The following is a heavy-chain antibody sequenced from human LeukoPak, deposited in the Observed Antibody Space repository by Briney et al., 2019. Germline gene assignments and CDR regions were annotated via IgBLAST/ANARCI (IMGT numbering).Heavy chain of an antibody. Sequence: ASVKVSCKASGYTFTSYYMHWVRQAPGQGLEWMGIINPSGGSTSYAQKFQGRVTMTRDTSTSTVYMELSSLRSEDTAVYYCARDQFEGDILAVKYYFDYWGQGTLVTVSS. J-gene: IGHJ4*02. V-gene: IGHV1-46*01. CDR3: ARDQFEGDILAVKYYFDY. D-gene: IGHD3-9*01. CDR1: GYTFTSYY. CDR2: INPSGGST.